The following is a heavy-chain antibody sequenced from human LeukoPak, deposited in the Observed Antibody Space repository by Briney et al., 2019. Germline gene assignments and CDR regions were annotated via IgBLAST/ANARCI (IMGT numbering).Heavy chain of an antibody. Sequence: GGSLRLSCAASGFTFSSYSMNWVRQAPGKGLEWVSSISSSSSYIYYADSVMGRFTISRDNAKNSLYLQMNSPRAEDTAVYYCARTMVRGNYYYGMDVWGQGTTVTVSS. J-gene: IGHJ6*02. CDR2: ISSSSSYI. V-gene: IGHV3-21*01. CDR1: GFTFSSYS. CDR3: ARTMVRGNYYYGMDV. D-gene: IGHD3-10*01.